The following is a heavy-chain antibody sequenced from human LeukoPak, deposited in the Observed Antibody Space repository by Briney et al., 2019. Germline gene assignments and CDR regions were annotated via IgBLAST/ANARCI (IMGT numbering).Heavy chain of an antibody. V-gene: IGHV1-46*01. D-gene: IGHD3-10*01. CDR1: GYTFTNYY. Sequence: ASVKVSCKASGYTFTNYYIHWVRQAPGQGLEWMGIINPSDGSTSFAQKFQGRVTMTRDTSTSTVYMELSSLRSEDTAVYYCARAYYGSGVFDAFDIWGQGTMVTVSS. J-gene: IGHJ3*02. CDR2: INPSDGST. CDR3: ARAYYGSGVFDAFDI.